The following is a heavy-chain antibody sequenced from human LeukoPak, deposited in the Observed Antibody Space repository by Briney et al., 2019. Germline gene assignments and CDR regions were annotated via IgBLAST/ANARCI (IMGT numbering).Heavy chain of an antibody. CDR1: RFTVSSNY. CDR3: ARDALYYYYGMDV. CDR2: IYSGGST. J-gene: IGHJ6*02. V-gene: IGHV3-66*01. Sequence: GGSLRLSCAASRFTVSSNYMSWVRQAPGKGLEWVSVIYSGGSTYYADSVKGRFTISRDNSKNTLYLQMNSLRAEDTAVYYCARDALYYYYGMDVWGQGTTVTVSS.